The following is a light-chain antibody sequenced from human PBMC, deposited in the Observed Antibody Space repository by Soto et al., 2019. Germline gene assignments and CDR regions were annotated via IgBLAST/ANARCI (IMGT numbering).Light chain of an antibody. CDR3: YHYDSSVPPYP. Sequence: IVLTQSPGTLSLSPGERATLSCRASHSVNSSYSAWYQHKPGQAPRLLIYGASSRAIGITDRFSGSGSGTDIHLASSIPVLEDAAVYFCYHYDSSVPPYPFRQGTKREIK. CDR1: HSVNSSY. J-gene: IGKJ2*01. CDR2: GAS. V-gene: IGKV3-20*01.